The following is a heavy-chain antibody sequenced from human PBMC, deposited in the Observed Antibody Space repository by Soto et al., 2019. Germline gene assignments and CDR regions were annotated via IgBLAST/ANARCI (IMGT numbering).Heavy chain of an antibody. J-gene: IGHJ6*02. CDR3: ARGVYDYWSGYYAGSGLDV. CDR1: GDSMSPFY. D-gene: IGHD3-3*01. CDR2: IYYSGNT. V-gene: IGHV4-59*13. Sequence: SETLSLTCTVSGDSMSPFYWNWIRQSPGKGLEWIGYIYYSGNTNYNPSLKSRVAISVDTSKNQFYLKLSSVTAADAAVYYCARGVYDYWSGYYAGSGLDVWGQGTTVTVSS.